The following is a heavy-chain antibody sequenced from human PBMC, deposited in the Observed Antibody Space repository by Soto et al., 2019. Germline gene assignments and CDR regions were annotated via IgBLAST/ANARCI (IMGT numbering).Heavy chain of an antibody. Sequence: GGSLRLSCAASGFTFNSYAMNWFRQAPGNGLAWVSSIGTDGNTYYANSVKGRFTISRDNSRTTLYLQMNSLRVEDTALYYCVRKYPGTRPFDYWGQGTLVTVSS. CDR3: VRKYPGTRPFDY. J-gene: IGHJ4*01. CDR2: IGTDGNT. D-gene: IGHD2-2*01. V-gene: IGHV3-23*01. CDR1: GFTFNSYA.